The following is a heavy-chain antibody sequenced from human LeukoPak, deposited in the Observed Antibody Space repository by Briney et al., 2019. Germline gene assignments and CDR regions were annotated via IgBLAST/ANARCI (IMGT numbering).Heavy chain of an antibody. CDR3: AKEYCSGTSCYQVNY. Sequence: GGSLRLSCAVSGFTFSSSAMSWVRQAPGKGLEWVSAISGRGGRTYYADSVKGRFTISRDNSKNTLYLQMNSLRAEDTAVYYCAKEYCSGTSCYQVNYWGQGTLVTVSS. J-gene: IGHJ4*02. CDR1: GFTFSSSA. CDR2: ISGRGGRT. D-gene: IGHD2-2*01. V-gene: IGHV3-23*01.